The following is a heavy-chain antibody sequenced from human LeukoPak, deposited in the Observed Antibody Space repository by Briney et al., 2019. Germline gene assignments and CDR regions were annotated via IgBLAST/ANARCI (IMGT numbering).Heavy chain of an antibody. CDR3: ARGGPYSSWAKYYYYYMDV. CDR2: IIPIFGTA. J-gene: IGHJ6*03. CDR1: GDTFSSYA. D-gene: IGHD6-6*01. Sequence: SVKVSCKASGDTFSSYAISWVRQAPGQGLEWMGGIIPIFGTANYAQKFQGRVTITADESTSTAYMELSSLRSEDTAVYYCARGGPYSSWAKYYYYYMDVWGKGTTVTISS. V-gene: IGHV1-69*13.